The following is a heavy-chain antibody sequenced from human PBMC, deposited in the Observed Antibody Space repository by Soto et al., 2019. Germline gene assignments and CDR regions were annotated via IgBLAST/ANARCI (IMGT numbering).Heavy chain of an antibody. CDR1: GFSVRTNY. V-gene: IGHV3-53*01. D-gene: IGHD2-21*02. Sequence: HPGGSLRLSCAASGFSVRTNYMSWVRQAPGKGLEWVSVFESGGSIYYADSVKGRFIISRDYARNTVDLQLNSLRADDTAVYYCARAGVTPDFFDYWGQGTLVTVSS. CDR3: ARAGVTPDFFDY. CDR2: FESGGSI. J-gene: IGHJ4*02.